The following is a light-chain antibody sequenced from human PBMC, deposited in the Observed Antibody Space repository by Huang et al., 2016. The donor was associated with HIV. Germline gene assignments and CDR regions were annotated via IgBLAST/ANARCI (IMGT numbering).Light chain of an antibody. V-gene: IGKV1-9*01. CDR1: QDIRSY. Sequence: IQLTQSPSSLSASVGDRVTITCRASQDIRSYLAWYQQRPEKAPKLLIYAASTLQSGVPSRFSGSGSGTDFSLTISSLQPEDYGTYYCQQLNTYPHTFDQGTKLEIK. CDR2: AAS. CDR3: QQLNTYPHT. J-gene: IGKJ2*01.